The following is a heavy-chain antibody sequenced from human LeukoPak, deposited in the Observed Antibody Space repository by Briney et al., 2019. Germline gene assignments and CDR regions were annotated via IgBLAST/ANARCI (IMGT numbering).Heavy chain of an antibody. V-gene: IGHV4-59*08. CDR1: GGSISTYY. CDR2: IYYSGST. D-gene: IGHD2-2*01. CDR3: ARLYCSTNSCFPGDY. Sequence: SETLSLTCTVSGGSISTYYWSWIRQPPGKGLEWIVYIYYSGSTNYNPSLKSRVTISVDTSKYQFSLMVNSVTAADTAVYYCARLYCSTNSCFPGDYWGQGILVTVSS. J-gene: IGHJ4*02.